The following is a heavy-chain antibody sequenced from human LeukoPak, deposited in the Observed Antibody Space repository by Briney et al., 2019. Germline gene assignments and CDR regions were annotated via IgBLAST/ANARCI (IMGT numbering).Heavy chain of an antibody. CDR1: GFTFSSYA. V-gene: IGHV3-30*02. D-gene: IGHD4-17*01. Sequence: PGESLRLSCAASGFTFSSYAMHWVRQAPGKGLEWVAFIRFDGSNGYYADSVKGRFTISRDNSKNTLFLQMNSLRAEDTAVYFCAKASDDYAYILHYWGQGTLVTVSS. CDR2: IRFDGSNG. J-gene: IGHJ4*02. CDR3: AKASDDYAYILHY.